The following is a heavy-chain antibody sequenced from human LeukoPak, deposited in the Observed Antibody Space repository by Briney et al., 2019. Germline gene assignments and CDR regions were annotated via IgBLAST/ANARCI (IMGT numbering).Heavy chain of an antibody. V-gene: IGHV3-7*01. D-gene: IGHD2-15*01. CDR3: ARISANYYYYMDV. CDR1: GFTFSSYA. CDR2: IKQDGSEK. J-gene: IGHJ6*03. Sequence: GGSLRLSCAASGFTFSSYAMSWVRQAPGKGLERVANIKQDGSEKYYVDSVKGRFTISRDNAKNSLYLQMNSLRAEDTAVYYCARISANYYYYMDVWGKGTTVTVSS.